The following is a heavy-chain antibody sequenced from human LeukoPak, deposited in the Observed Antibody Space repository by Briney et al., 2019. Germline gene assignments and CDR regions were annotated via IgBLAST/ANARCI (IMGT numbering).Heavy chain of an antibody. CDR1: GNTLSEFS. Sequence: ASVKVSCKVTGNTLSEFSMHWVRQSPGKGLEWMGGFDPEVGGTVYAQKFQGRVTMTEDTSTETAYMELSSLRSEDTAVYYCATDLLAGGLKTFDPWGQGTLVTVSS. CDR3: ATDLLAGGLKTFDP. J-gene: IGHJ5*02. V-gene: IGHV1-24*01. CDR2: FDPEVGGT.